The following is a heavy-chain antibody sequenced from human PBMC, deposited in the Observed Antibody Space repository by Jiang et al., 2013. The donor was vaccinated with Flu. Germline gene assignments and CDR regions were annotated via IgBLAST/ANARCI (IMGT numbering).Heavy chain of an antibody. D-gene: IGHD6-13*01. CDR3: AKFPVISSSWEDGMDV. V-gene: IGHV3-30*18. CDR1: GFTFSSYG. CDR2: ISYDGSNK. Sequence: VQLLESGGGVVQPGRSLRLSCAASGFTFSSYGMHWVRQAPGKGLEWVAVISYDGSNKYYADSVKGRFTISRDNSKNTLYLQMNSLRAEDTAVYYCAKFPVISSSWEDGMDVWGQGTTVTVSS. J-gene: IGHJ6*02.